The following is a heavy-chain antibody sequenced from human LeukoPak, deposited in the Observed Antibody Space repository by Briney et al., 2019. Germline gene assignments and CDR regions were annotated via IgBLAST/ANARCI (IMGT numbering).Heavy chain of an antibody. J-gene: IGHJ6*03. CDR2: IRYDGSNK. D-gene: IGHD2-2*01. CDR1: GFTFSSYG. CDR3: AKDRYCSSTSCYHPYYMDV. V-gene: IGHV3-30*02. Sequence: GGSLRLSCAASGFTFSSYGMHWVRQAPDKGLEWVAFIRYDGSNKYYADSVKGRFTISRDNSKNTLYLQMNSLRAEDTAVYYCAKDRYCSSTSCYHPYYMDVWGKGTTVTVSS.